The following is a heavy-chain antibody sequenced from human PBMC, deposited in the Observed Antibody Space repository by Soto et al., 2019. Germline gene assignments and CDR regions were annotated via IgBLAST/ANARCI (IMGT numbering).Heavy chain of an antibody. CDR2: IIPFFGAT. D-gene: IGHD2-15*01. CDR1: GGTFSSYP. Sequence: QVHLVQSGAEVKKPGSSVKVSCKASGGTFSSYPINWVRQAPGQGLEWMGGIIPFFGATHSAQKFQGRLTITAEESTSTTDMELGSLRSEDTAGYYCASRPVMEVAQYGNWFDPWGQGTLVTVSS. J-gene: IGHJ5*02. V-gene: IGHV1-69*01. CDR3: ASRPVMEVAQYGNWFDP.